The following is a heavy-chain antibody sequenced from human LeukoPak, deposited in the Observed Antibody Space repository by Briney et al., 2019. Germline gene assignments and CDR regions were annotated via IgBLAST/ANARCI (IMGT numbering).Heavy chain of an antibody. V-gene: IGHV3-7*03. CDR2: IKPDGSEK. J-gene: IGHJ4*02. CDR3: AKDLGVVASSGSSFDY. CDR1: GFIFSNYW. D-gene: IGHD3-10*01. Sequence: GGSLRLSCAASGFIFSNYWLTWVRQTPGKGLERVANIKPDGSEKYYVDSVKGRFTISRDNAKNSLYLQMNSLRAEDTAVYYCAKDLGVVASSGSSFDYWGQGTLVTVSS.